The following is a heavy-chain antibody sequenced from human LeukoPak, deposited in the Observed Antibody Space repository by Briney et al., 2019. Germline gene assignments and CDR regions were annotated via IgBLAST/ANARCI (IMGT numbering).Heavy chain of an antibody. D-gene: IGHD3-10*01. CDR3: ARVTYGSGNWFDP. CDR1: GGSISSSNW. J-gene: IGHJ5*02. V-gene: IGHV4-4*02. CDR2: IYRSGST. Sequence: PSGPLSLTCAVSGGSISSSNWWSWVRQPPGKGLEWIGEIYRSGSTNYNPSLKSRVTISVDKSKNQFSLKLSSVTAADTAVYYCARVTYGSGNWFDPWGQGALVTVSS.